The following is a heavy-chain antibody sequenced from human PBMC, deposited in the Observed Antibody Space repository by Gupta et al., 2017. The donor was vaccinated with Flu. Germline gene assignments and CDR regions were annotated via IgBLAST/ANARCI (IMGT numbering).Heavy chain of an antibody. CDR3: AKTEVGGTWAFDI. J-gene: IGHJ3*02. D-gene: IGHD1-26*01. CDR2: IASDGSNE. CDR1: GFTFSSYG. Sequence: QVHLVESGGGVGQPGRSLRLSCAASGFTFSSYGMHWVRQAPGKGLEWVAVIASDGSNEYIADSVKGRFTISRDNSKNTLYLQLNSLRTEDTAVYYCAKTEVGGTWAFDIWGQGTVVTVSS. V-gene: IGHV3-30*18.